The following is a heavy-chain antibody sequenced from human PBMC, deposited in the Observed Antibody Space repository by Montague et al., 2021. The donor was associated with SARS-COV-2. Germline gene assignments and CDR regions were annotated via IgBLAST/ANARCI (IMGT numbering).Heavy chain of an antibody. J-gene: IGHJ6*03. Sequence: SETLSLTCAVYGGSFSGYYWSWIRQPPGKGLEWIGEINHSGSTNYNPSLKSRVTISVDTSKNQFSLKLSSVTAADTAVYYCASTYYDFWSGFIHYYYMDVWGKGTTVTVSS. V-gene: IGHV4-34*01. D-gene: IGHD3-3*01. CDR2: INHSGST. CDR1: GGSFSGYY. CDR3: ASTYYDFWSGFIHYYYMDV.